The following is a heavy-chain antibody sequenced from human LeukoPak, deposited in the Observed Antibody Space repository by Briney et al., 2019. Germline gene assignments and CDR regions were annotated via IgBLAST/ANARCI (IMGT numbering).Heavy chain of an antibody. D-gene: IGHD1-26*01. V-gene: IGHV3-21*01. J-gene: IGHJ4*02. CDR2: ISSSSSYI. CDR1: GFTFSSYS. Sequence: GSLRLSCAASGFTFSSYSMNWVRQAPGKGLGWGSFISSSSSYIYYADSVKGRFTISRDNAKNSLYLQMNSLRAEDTAVYYCARGNVGARDYYFDYWGQGTLVTVSS. CDR3: ARGNVGARDYYFDY.